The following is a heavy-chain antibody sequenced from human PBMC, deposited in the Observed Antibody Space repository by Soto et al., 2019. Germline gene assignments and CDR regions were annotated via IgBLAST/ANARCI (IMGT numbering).Heavy chain of an antibody. D-gene: IGHD4-17*01. Sequence: ASVKVSCKASGYTFTSYGISWVRQAPGQGLEWMGWISAYNGNTNYAQKLQGRVTMTTDTSTSTAYMELRSLRSDDTAVYYCARALRIMVTTWSSFVYWGQGTLVTGSS. CDR1: GYTFTSYG. J-gene: IGHJ4*02. CDR2: ISAYNGNT. V-gene: IGHV1-18*01. CDR3: ARALRIMVTTWSSFVY.